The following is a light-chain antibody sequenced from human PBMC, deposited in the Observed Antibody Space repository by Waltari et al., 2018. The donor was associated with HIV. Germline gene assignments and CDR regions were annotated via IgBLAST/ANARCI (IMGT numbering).Light chain of an antibody. CDR2: RAS. V-gene: IGKV1-5*03. CDR3: QQYNGYPWT. CDR1: QNIYKW. J-gene: IGKJ1*01. Sequence: DIQMTQSPSTLSVSVGDRVTITCRASQNIYKWLAWFQQKPGKAPKLLIYRASGLETGVPSRFSGSGSGTQFTLTITSLLPDDSATYFCQQYNGYPWTFGQGTKVEIK.